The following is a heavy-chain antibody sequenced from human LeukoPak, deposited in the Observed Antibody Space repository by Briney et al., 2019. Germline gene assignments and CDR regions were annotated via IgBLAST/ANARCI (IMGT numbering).Heavy chain of an antibody. CDR3: ARVWVFGDYGLDY. CDR1: GDSISSGSYY. D-gene: IGHD4-17*01. J-gene: IGHJ4*02. Sequence: SQTLSLTCTVSGDSISSGSYYWSWIRQPADKGLEWIGRIYTGGSTDYNPSLRSRVTISVDTSKNHFSLKLSSVTAADTAVYYCARVWVFGDYGLDYWGQGTLVTVSS. V-gene: IGHV4-61*02. CDR2: IYTGGST.